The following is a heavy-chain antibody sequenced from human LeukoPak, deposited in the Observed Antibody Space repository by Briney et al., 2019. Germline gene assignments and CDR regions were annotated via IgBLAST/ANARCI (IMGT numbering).Heavy chain of an antibody. J-gene: IGHJ4*02. D-gene: IGHD2-8*02. Sequence: PGGSLRLTCTVSGGSISSYYWSWIRQPPGKGLEWIGYIYYSGSTNYNPSLKSRVTISVDTSKNQFSLKLSSVTAADTAVYYCARLSGGDFDYWGQGTLVTVSS. CDR2: IYYSGST. CDR3: ARLSGGDFDY. CDR1: GGSISSYY. V-gene: IGHV4-59*01.